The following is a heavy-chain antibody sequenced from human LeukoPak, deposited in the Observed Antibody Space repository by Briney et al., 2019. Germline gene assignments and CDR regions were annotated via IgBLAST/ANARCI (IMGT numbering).Heavy chain of an antibody. CDR3: AREPRGRGSYLDY. Sequence: ASVKVSCKASGHTXTGYYMHWVRQAPGQGLEWMGWINPNSGGTNYAQKFQGRVTMTRDTSISTAYMELSRLRSDDTAVYCCAREPRGRGSYLDYWGQGTLVTVSS. CDR2: INPNSGGT. D-gene: IGHD3-16*01. CDR1: GHTXTGYY. J-gene: IGHJ4*02. V-gene: IGHV1-2*02.